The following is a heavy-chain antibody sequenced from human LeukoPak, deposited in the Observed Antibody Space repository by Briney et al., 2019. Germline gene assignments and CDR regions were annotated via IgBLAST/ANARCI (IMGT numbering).Heavy chain of an antibody. D-gene: IGHD3-22*01. J-gene: IGHJ3*02. CDR1: GGSISSYY. CDR3: ARVLYDSSVYYYPGAFDI. Sequence: SETLSLTCTVSGGSISSYYWSWIRQPPGKGLEWIGYIYYSGSTNYNPSLKSRVTISVDTSKNQFSLKLSSVTAADTAVYFCARVLYDSSVYYYPGAFDIWGQGTMVTVSS. V-gene: IGHV4-59*01. CDR2: IYYSGST.